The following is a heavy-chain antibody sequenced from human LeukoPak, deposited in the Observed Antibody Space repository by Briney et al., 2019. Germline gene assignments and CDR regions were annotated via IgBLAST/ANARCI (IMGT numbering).Heavy chain of an antibody. J-gene: IGHJ4*02. CDR1: GSTFDDYA. CDR2: ISWNSGSI. V-gene: IGHV3-9*01. D-gene: IGHD5-18*01. CDR3: AKARGYSYGLFDY. Sequence: GGSLRLSCAASGSTFDDYAMHWVRQAPGKGLEWVSGISWNSGSIGYADSVKGRFTISRDNAKNSLYLQMNSLRAEDTALYYCAKARGYSYGLFDYWGQGTLVTVSS.